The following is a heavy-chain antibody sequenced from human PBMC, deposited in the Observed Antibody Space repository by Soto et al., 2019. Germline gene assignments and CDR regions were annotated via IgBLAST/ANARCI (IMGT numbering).Heavy chain of an antibody. Sequence: ASVKVSCKASGYTFTSYGISWVRQAPGQELEWMGWISAYNGNTNYAQKLQGRVTMTTDTSTSTAYMELRSLRSDDTAVYYCARRSVIRYPFDPWGQGTLVTVSS. CDR3: ARRSVIRYPFDP. D-gene: IGHD3-9*01. J-gene: IGHJ5*02. CDR2: ISAYNGNT. CDR1: GYTFTSYG. V-gene: IGHV1-18*01.